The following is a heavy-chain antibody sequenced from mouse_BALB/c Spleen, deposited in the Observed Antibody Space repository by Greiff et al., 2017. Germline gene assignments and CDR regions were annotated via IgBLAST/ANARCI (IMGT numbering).Heavy chain of an antibody. CDR1: GFTFSDYY. Sequence: EVQVVESGGGLVKSGGSLKLSCAASGFTFSDYYMYWVRQTPEKRLEWVATISDGGSYTYYPDSVKGRFTISRDNAKNNLYLQMSSLKSEDTAMYYCARGEYGNYYYAMDYWGQGTSVTVSS. V-gene: IGHV5-4*02. D-gene: IGHD2-10*02. CDR2: ISDGGSYT. CDR3: ARGEYGNYYYAMDY. J-gene: IGHJ4*01.